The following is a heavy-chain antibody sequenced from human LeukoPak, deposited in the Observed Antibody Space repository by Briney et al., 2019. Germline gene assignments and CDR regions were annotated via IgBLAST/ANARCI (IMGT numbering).Heavy chain of an antibody. CDR3: AKERLAVSGDFDY. J-gene: IGHJ4*02. D-gene: IGHD6-19*01. Sequence: AGSLTLSCATSGFTSSTYGIHWVRQGPGKGLEWVAFVQYYGNNKYYADSVKGRFTISRDSSMNTVFLQMNNLRAEDTALYYCAKERLAVSGDFDYWGQGTLVIVSS. V-gene: IGHV3-30*02. CDR1: GFTSSTYG. CDR2: VQYYGNNK.